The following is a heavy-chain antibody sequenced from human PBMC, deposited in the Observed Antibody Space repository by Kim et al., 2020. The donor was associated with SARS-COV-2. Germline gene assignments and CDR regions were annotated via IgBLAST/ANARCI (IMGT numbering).Heavy chain of an antibody. D-gene: IGHD3-3*01. CDR2: IYYSGST. J-gene: IGHJ4*02. CDR1: GGSISSGGYY. CDR3: ASGKRRGYDFWCAYPRPYFDY. V-gene: IGHV4-31*03. Sequence: SETLSLTCTVSGGSISSGGYYWSWIRQHPGKGLEWIGYIYYSGSTYYNPSLKSRVTISVDTSKNQFSLKLSSVTAADTAVYYCASGKRRGYDFWCAYPRPYFDYWGQRTLVAVST.